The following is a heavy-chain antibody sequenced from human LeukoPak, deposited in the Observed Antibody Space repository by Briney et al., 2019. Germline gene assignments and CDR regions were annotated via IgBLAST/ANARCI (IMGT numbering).Heavy chain of an antibody. CDR3: ARELWFVNAPGSWFDP. CDR2: IFHSGNS. V-gene: IGHV4-30-2*01. CDR1: GDSISSGDYP. Sequence: PSQTLSLTCAVSGDSISSGDYPGSWIRQPSGKGLEWIGYIFHSGNSYYNPSLKSRVTISVDKSKNQFSLKLTSVTAADTAVYYCARELWFVNAPGSWFDPWGQGTLVTVSS. D-gene: IGHD3-10*01. J-gene: IGHJ5*02.